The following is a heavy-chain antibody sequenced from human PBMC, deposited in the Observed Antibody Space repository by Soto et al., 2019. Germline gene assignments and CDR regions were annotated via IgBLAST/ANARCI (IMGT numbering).Heavy chain of an antibody. Sequence: GASVKVSCKASGYTFTSYGISWVRQAPGQGLEWMGWISAYNGNTNYAQKLQGRVTMTTDTSTSTAYMELRSLRSDDTAVYYCARAGYSSGWAPISKIDYYYYGMDVRGQGTTVTVSS. D-gene: IGHD6-19*01. CDR1: GYTFTSYG. CDR3: ARAGYSSGWAPISKIDYYYYGMDV. V-gene: IGHV1-18*01. CDR2: ISAYNGNT. J-gene: IGHJ6*02.